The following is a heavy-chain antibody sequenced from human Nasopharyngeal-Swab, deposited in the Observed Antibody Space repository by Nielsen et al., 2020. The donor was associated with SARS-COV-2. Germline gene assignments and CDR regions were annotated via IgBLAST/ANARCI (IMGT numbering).Heavy chain of an antibody. V-gene: IGHV4-38-2*02. D-gene: IGHD1-26*01. CDR3: ARTYSGSYWAGHDAFDI. J-gene: IGHJ3*02. CDR2: IYHSGST. Sequence: SETLSLTCTVFGGSISTYYWGWIRQPPGKGLEWIGSIYHSGSTYYNPSLKSRVTISVDTSKNQFSLKLSSVTAADTAVYYCARTYSGSYWAGHDAFDIWGQGTMVTVSS. CDR1: GGSISTYY.